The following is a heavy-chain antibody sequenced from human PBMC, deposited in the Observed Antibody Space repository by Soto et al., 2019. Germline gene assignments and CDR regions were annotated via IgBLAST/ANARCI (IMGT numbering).Heavy chain of an antibody. V-gene: IGHV4-4*02. CDR2: IYHSGST. Sequence: HSGTMSISCAVSGVSSSSNIWWAWVHQHPGPGLTWIGEIYHSGSTNYNPSLKSRVTISVDTSKNQFSLKLSSVTAADTAVYYCARGHRHYGSGSYYPYYYYGMDVWGQGTTVT. J-gene: IGHJ6*02. CDR3: ARGHRHYGSGSYYPYYYYGMDV. CDR1: GVSSSSNIW. D-gene: IGHD3-10*01.